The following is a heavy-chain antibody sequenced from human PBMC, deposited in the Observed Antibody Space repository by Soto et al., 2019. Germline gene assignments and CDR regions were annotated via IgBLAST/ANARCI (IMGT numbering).Heavy chain of an antibody. CDR3: ARDAKWDPRHVEAQQDDYFDY. V-gene: IGHV1-3*04. J-gene: IGHJ4*02. Sequence: ASVKVSCKASRYTFTAYAIHWLRQAPGQSPEWMGWIDTGNHNTKYSQKFQDRVTITADTFANRADMELSSLSFEDTAVYYCARDAKWDPRHVEAQQDDYFDYWGQGTLVTVSS. CDR2: IDTGNHNT. CDR1: RYTFTAYA. D-gene: IGHD1-26*01.